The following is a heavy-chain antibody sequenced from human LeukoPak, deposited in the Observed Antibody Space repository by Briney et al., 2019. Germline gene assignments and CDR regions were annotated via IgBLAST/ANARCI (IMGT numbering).Heavy chain of an antibody. J-gene: IGHJ4*02. V-gene: IGHV3-66*02. Sequence: GGSLRLSCTASGFTVSSNYMSWVRQAPGKGLEWVSVIYSGGTTYYADSVKGRFTISRDNSNNKVYLQMNSLRGEDTAVYYCARDGFSNGYDLDYWGQGTLVTVPS. CDR3: ARDGFSNGYDLDY. D-gene: IGHD5-12*01. CDR1: GFTVSSNY. CDR2: IYSGGTT.